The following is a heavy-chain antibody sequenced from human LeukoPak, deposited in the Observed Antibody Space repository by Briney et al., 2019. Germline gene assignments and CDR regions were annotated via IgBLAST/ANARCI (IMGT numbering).Heavy chain of an antibody. CDR2: IVGSDDST. D-gene: IGHD3-3*01. CDR3: ARGRRTDFHYYNYMDV. Sequence: GGSLRLSCVASGFSFSSYAMNWVCQGAGKGLEWVSGIVGSDDSTYHADSVRGRFTISRDNSKNTLYLHMNSLSGEDTAVYYCARGRRTDFHYYNYMDVWGKGTAVTVSS. CDR1: GFSFSSYA. V-gene: IGHV3-23*01. J-gene: IGHJ6*03.